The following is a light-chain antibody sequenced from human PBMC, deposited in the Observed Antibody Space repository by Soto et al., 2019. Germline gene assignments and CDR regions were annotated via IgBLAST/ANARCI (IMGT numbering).Light chain of an antibody. CDR3: LSYGKV. CDR1: NSGVVNYEY. V-gene: IGLV2-23*01. Sequence: QSALSQPASVSGSPGQSITISCTGINSGVVNYEYVSWYQQFPDKAPKLIIYEGRERPSGVSDRFSGSKSDNAASLTISALQTADEAEYFCLSYGKVFGTGTKLTVL. J-gene: IGLJ1*01. CDR2: EGR.